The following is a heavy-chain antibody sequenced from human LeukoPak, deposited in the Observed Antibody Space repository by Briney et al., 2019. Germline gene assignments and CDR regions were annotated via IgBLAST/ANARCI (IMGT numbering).Heavy chain of an antibody. CDR2: INHSGST. V-gene: IGHV4-34*01. D-gene: IGHD3-22*01. Sequence: SETLSLTCAVYGGSFSGYYWSWIRQPPGKGLEWIGEINHSGSTNYNPSLKSRVTISVDTSKNQFSLKLSSVTAADTAVYYCARGNGCGRYYYENGIWGQGTMVTVSS. J-gene: IGHJ3*02. CDR1: GGSFSGYY. CDR3: ARGNGCGRYYYENGI.